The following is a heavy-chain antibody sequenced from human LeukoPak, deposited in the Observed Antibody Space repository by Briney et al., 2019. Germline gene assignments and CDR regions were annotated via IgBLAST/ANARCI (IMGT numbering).Heavy chain of an antibody. CDR2: ISYDGSNK. V-gene: IGHV3-30*18. Sequence: PGGSLRLSCAASGFTFSSYGMHWVRQAPGKGLEWVAVISYDGSNKYYADSVKGRFTISRDNSKNTLYLQMNSLRAEDTAVYYCAKARDIVVVPAATQLRYNWFDPWGQGTLVTVSS. J-gene: IGHJ5*02. CDR1: GFTFSSYG. D-gene: IGHD2-2*01. CDR3: AKARDIVVVPAATQLRYNWFDP.